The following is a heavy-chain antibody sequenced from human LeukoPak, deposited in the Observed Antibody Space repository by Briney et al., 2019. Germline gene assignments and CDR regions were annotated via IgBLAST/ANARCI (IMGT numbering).Heavy chain of an antibody. D-gene: IGHD2-21*02. CDR1: GGSFSGYY. V-gene: IGHV4-34*01. Sequence: SETLSLTCAVYGGSFSGYYWSWIRQPPGKGLEWIGSVYYSGRTYYNPSLKSRVTISVDTSKNQLSLKLSSVTAADTAVYYCARHGQYCGSDCYPPSFDYWGQGTLVTASS. CDR3: ARHGQYCGSDCYPPSFDY. J-gene: IGHJ4*02. CDR2: VYYSGRT.